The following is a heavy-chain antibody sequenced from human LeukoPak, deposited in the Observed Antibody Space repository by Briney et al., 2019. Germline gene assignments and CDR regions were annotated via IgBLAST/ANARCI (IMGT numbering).Heavy chain of an antibody. Sequence: GGSLRLSCAASGFTYSSYAMSWVRQAPGKGLEWVSAISGSGGSTYYADSEKGRFTISRDNSKNTLYLQMNSLRAEDTAVYYCAKPTVNVYYYYGMNVWGQGATVTVSS. J-gene: IGHJ6*02. V-gene: IGHV3-23*01. CDR2: ISGSGGST. CDR1: GFTYSSYA. D-gene: IGHD3-16*01. CDR3: AKPTVNVYYYYGMNV.